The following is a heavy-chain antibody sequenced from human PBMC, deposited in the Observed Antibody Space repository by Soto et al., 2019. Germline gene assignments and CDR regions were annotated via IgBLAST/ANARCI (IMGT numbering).Heavy chain of an antibody. V-gene: IGHV3-23*01. CDR1: GFTFSSYA. D-gene: IGHD2-21*02. J-gene: IGHJ3*02. Sequence: SLRLSCAASGFTFSSYAMSWVRQAPGKGLEWVSAISGSGGSTYYADSVKGRFTISRDNSKNTLYLQMNSLRAEDTAVYYCAKLGDSPGVAFDIWGQGTMVTVSS. CDR3: AKLGDSPGVAFDI. CDR2: ISGSGGST.